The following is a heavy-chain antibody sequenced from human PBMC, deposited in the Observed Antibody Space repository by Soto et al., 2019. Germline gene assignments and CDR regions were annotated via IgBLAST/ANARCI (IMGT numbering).Heavy chain of an antibody. CDR2: IYPGDSDT. D-gene: IGHD3-22*01. CDR1: GYSFASYW. J-gene: IGHJ4*02. Sequence: GESLKISCQGSGYSFASYWIGWVRQMPGKGLEWMGIIYPGDSDTRYSPSFQGQVTISADKSISTAYLQWSSLKASDTAIYYCARLLYYDSSGYFTVAGDYWGQGTLVTVSS. CDR3: ARLLYYDSSGYFTVAGDY. V-gene: IGHV5-51*01.